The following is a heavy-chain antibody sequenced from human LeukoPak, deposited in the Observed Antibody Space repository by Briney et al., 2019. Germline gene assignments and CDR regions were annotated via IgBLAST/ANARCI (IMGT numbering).Heavy chain of an antibody. V-gene: IGHV3-33*01. CDR2: IWSDGSNK. Sequence: PGGSLRLSCAASGFTFNNYGMNWVRQAPGKGLEWVAIIWSDGSNKYYADSVKGRFTISRDNSKNTLNLQMDSLRAEDTAVYYCARRGSGTYSFDYWGQGTLVTVSS. CDR1: GFTFNNYG. D-gene: IGHD1-26*01. CDR3: ARRGSGTYSFDY. J-gene: IGHJ4*02.